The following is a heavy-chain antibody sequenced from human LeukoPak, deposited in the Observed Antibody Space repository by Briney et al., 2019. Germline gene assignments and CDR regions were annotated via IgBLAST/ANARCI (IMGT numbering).Heavy chain of an antibody. Sequence: GGSLRLSCAASGFTFSSYAMSWVRQPPGKGLEWVSAISGSGGSTYYADSVKGRFTISRDNSKNTLYLQMNSLRAEDTAVYYCAKVMGSGWVFDYWGQGTLVTVSS. D-gene: IGHD6-19*01. CDR2: ISGSGGST. CDR1: GFTFSSYA. V-gene: IGHV3-23*01. J-gene: IGHJ4*02. CDR3: AKVMGSGWVFDY.